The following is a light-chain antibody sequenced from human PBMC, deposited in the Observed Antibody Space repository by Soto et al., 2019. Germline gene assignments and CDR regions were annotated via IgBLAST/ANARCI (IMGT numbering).Light chain of an antibody. CDR3: QQYGSSPPWT. Sequence: XIVLTQSPGTLSLSPGERATLSCRASQSVSSSYLAWYQQKPGQAPRLLIYGASSRATGIPDRFSGSGSGTDFTLTISRLEPEDFAVYYCQQYGSSPPWTFGQGTKVDI. CDR1: QSVSSSY. V-gene: IGKV3-20*01. CDR2: GAS. J-gene: IGKJ1*01.